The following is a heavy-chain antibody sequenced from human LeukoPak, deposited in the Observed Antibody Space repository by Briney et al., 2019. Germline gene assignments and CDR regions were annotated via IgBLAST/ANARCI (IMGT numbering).Heavy chain of an antibody. CDR2: IIPIFGTA. V-gene: IGHV1-69*06. Sequence: SVKVSCKASGGTFSSYAISWVRQAPGQGLEWMGGIIPIFGTANYAQKFQGRVTITADKSTSTAYMELSSLRSEDTAVYYCARDPYSNYGGRYYYYYYMDVWGKGTTVTVSS. CDR3: ARDPYSNYGGRYYYYYYMDV. J-gene: IGHJ6*03. D-gene: IGHD4-11*01. CDR1: GGTFSSYA.